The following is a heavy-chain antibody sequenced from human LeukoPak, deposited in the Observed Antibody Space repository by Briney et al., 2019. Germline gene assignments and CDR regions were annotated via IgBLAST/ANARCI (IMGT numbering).Heavy chain of an antibody. CDR3: ARENVARYWYFDL. V-gene: IGHV4-59*12. CDR1: GGSISSYY. Sequence: SETLSLTCTVSGGSISSYYWSWIRQPPGKGLEWIGYIYYSGSTNYNPSLKSRVTLSVDTSKNQFSLKLNSVTAADTAVYYCARENVARYWYFDLWGRGTLVTVSS. J-gene: IGHJ2*01. CDR2: IYYSGST.